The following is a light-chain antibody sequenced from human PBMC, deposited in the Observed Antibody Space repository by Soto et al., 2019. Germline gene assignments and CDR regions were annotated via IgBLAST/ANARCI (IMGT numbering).Light chain of an antibody. V-gene: IGLV4-69*01. CDR1: SGHSTYA. CDR3: QTWGTGIVV. J-gene: IGLJ2*01. Sequence: QLVLTQSPSASASLGASVKLACTLSSGHSTYAIAWHQQQPEKGPRYLMKLNSDGSHSKGDGIPDRFSGSSSGAEYYLSISSLQSEDEADYYCQTWGTGIVVFGGGTKLTVL. CDR2: LNSDGSH.